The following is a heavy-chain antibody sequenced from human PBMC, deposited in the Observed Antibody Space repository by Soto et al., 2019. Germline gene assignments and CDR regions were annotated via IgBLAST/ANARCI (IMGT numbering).Heavy chain of an antibody. Sequence: QVQLVQSGAEVKKPGSSVKVSCKASGGTFSSYAISWVRQAPGQGLEWMGGIIPIFGTANYAQKFQGRVTITADKSTSTAYMELSSLRSEDTAVYYCASSGHYDILTGYSTGGFDYWGQGTLVTVSS. J-gene: IGHJ4*02. CDR1: GGTFSSYA. CDR2: IIPIFGTA. V-gene: IGHV1-69*06. CDR3: ASSGHYDILTGYSTGGFDY. D-gene: IGHD3-9*01.